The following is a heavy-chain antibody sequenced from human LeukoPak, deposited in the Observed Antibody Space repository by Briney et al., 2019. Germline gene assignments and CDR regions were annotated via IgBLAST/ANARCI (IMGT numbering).Heavy chain of an antibody. Sequence: GGSLRLSCAVSGFTVSRNYMSWVRQAPGKGLEWVSVIYSGGSTDYADSVKGRFTISRDNSKNTVYLQMNSLRPEDTAMYYCAREGGYVSDYWGQGTLVTVSS. CDR3: AREGGYVSDY. D-gene: IGHD5-12*01. CDR2: IYSGGST. J-gene: IGHJ4*02. V-gene: IGHV3-53*01. CDR1: GFTVSRNY.